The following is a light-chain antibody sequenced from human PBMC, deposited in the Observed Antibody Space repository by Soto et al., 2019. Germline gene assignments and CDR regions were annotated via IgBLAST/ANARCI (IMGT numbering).Light chain of an antibody. Sequence: EIVLTQSPGTLSLSPGERATLSCRASQSVNSDYLAWYQQTPGHAPRLLIYGASTRATGIPDRFSGSGSETDFTLTITGLEPEDFAVYYCQQYGSSSSWTFGQGTKLDIK. CDR1: QSVNSDY. V-gene: IGKV3-20*01. J-gene: IGKJ1*01. CDR2: GAS. CDR3: QQYGSSSSWT.